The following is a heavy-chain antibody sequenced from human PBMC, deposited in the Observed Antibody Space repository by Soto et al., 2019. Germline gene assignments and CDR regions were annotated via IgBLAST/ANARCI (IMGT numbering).Heavy chain of an antibody. J-gene: IGHJ4*02. CDR2: ISAHNGNT. CDR3: ARGRYGDY. Sequence: QVHLVQSGAEVKKPGASVKVSCKGSGYIFTTYGITWVRQAPGQGLEWMGWISAHNGNTNYAQKLQGRVTVTRDTSTSTAYMELRNLRSDDTAVYYWARGRYGDYWGQGARVTVSS. CDR1: GYIFTTYG. V-gene: IGHV1-18*01. D-gene: IGHD1-1*01.